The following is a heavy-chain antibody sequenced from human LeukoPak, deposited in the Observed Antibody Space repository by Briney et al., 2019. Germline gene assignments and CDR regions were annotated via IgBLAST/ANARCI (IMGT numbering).Heavy chain of an antibody. CDR1: GFTFSSYA. Sequence: GGSLRLSCAASGFTFSSYAMHWVRQAPGKGLEYVSAISSNGGSTYYANSVKGRFTISRDNSKNTLYLQMNSLRVEDTAVYYCAKVADQYYYSYFYYMDVWGKGTTVTVSS. J-gene: IGHJ6*03. V-gene: IGHV3-64*01. CDR2: ISSNGGST. CDR3: AKVADQYYYSYFYYMDV. D-gene: IGHD2/OR15-2a*01.